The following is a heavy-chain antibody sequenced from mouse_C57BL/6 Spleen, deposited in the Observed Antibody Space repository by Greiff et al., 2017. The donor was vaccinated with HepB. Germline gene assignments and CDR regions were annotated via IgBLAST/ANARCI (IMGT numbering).Heavy chain of an antibody. V-gene: IGHV1-85*01. CDR1: GYTFTSYD. CDR2: IYPRDGST. CDR3: ARRTTTTVVATDYFDY. D-gene: IGHD1-1*01. J-gene: IGHJ2*01. Sequence: VQLQQSGPELVKPGASVKLSCKASGYTFTSYDINWVKQRPGQGLEWIGWIYPRDGSTKYNEKFKGKATLTVDTSSSTAYMELHSLTSEDSAVYFCARRTTTTVVATDYFDYWGQGTTLTVSS.